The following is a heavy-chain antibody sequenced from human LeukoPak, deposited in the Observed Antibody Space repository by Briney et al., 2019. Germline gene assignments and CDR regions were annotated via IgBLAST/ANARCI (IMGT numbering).Heavy chain of an antibody. Sequence: SETLSLTCTVSGGSISSYYWSWIRQPPGKGLEWIGSIYYSGSTYYNPSLKSRVTISVDTSKNQFSLKLSSVTAADTAVYYCARDSIRSGMDWGQGTLVTVSS. D-gene: IGHD6-19*01. CDR3: ARDSIRSGMD. J-gene: IGHJ4*02. CDR1: GGSISSYY. V-gene: IGHV4-39*07. CDR2: IYYSGST.